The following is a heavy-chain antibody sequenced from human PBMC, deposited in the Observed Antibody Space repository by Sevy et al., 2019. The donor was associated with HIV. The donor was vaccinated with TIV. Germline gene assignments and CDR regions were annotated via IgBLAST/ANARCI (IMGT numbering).Heavy chain of an antibody. CDR2: IGTAGDT. J-gene: IGHJ6*02. D-gene: IGHD3-3*01. CDR3: ARAYGDGYYDFWSGYLNGMDV. CDR1: GFTFSSYD. Sequence: GGSLRLSCAASGFTFSSYDMHWVHQATGKGLEWVSAIGTAGDTYYPGSVKGRFTISRENAKNSLYLQMNSLRAGDTAVYYCARAYGDGYYDFWSGYLNGMDVWGQGTTVTVSS. V-gene: IGHV3-13*01.